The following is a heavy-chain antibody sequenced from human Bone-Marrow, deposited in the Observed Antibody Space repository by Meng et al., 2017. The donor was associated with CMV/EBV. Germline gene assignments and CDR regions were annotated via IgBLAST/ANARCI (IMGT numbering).Heavy chain of an antibody. CDR2: INSDGSST. CDR1: GFTFSGYW. D-gene: IGHD3-10*01. CDR3: ARDPPDQRITMVRGVIWGMDV. Sequence: GGSLRLSCAASGFTFSGYWMHWVRQAPGKGLVWVSRINSDGSSTSYADSVKGRFTISRDNAKNTLYLQMNSLRAEDTAVYYCARDPPDQRITMVRGVIWGMDVWGEGTTVTVSS. J-gene: IGHJ6*04. V-gene: IGHV3-74*01.